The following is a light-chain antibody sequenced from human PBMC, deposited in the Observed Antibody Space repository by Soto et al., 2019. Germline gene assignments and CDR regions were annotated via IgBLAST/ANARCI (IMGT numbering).Light chain of an antibody. J-gene: IGKJ1*01. Sequence: EIVMTQSPATLSVSPGERATLSCRASQSVSSNLAWYQQKPGQAPRLLIYGASTRATGIPARFSGSGSGTEFTLTISSLQSEDFAVYYCQQYNNWPRTLGQGTKVGIK. V-gene: IGKV3-15*01. CDR3: QQYNNWPRT. CDR2: GAS. CDR1: QSVSSN.